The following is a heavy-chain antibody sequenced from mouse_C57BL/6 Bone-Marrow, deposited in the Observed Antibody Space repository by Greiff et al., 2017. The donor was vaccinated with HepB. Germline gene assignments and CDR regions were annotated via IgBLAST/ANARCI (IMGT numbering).Heavy chain of an antibody. CDR2: ISSGSSTI. D-gene: IGHD2-2*01. Sequence: DVQLVESGGGLVKPGGSLKLSCAASGFTFSDYGMHWVRQAPEKGLEWVAYISSGSSTINYADTVKGRFTISRDNAKNTLFLQMTSLRSEDTAMYYCARREGYYGSNGFDYWGQGTTLTVSS. J-gene: IGHJ2*01. CDR3: ARREGYYGSNGFDY. CDR1: GFTFSDYG. V-gene: IGHV5-17*01.